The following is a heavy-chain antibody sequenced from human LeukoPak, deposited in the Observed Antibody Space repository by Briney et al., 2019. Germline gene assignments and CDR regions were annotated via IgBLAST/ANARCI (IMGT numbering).Heavy chain of an antibody. CDR2: INHSGST. CDR1: GGSFSGYY. D-gene: IGHD1-26*01. J-gene: IGHJ4*02. Sequence: SETLSLTCAVYGGSFSGYYWSWIRQPPGKGLEWIGEINHSGSTNYNPSLKSRVTISVDTSKNQFSLKLSSVTAADTAVYYCARQGILGITGYFDYWGQGTLITVSS. V-gene: IGHV4-34*01. CDR3: ARQGILGITGYFDY.